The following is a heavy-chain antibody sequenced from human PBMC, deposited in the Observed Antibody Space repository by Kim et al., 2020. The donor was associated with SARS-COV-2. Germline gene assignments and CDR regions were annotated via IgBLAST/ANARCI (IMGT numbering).Heavy chain of an antibody. Sequence: GGSLRLSCAASGFTFSSYSMNWVRQAPGKGLEWVSSISSSSSYIYYADSVKGRFTISRDNAKNSLYLQMNSLRAEDTAVYYCAREGGGSSGSSWFDPWGQGTLVTVSS. CDR3: AREGGGSSGSSWFDP. D-gene: IGHD6-19*01. J-gene: IGHJ5*02. CDR2: ISSSSSYI. CDR1: GFTFSSYS. V-gene: IGHV3-21*01.